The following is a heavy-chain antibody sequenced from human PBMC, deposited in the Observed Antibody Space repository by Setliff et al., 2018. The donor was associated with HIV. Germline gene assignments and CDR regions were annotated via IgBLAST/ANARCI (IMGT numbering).Heavy chain of an antibody. D-gene: IGHD6-6*01. CDR1: GYTHTELS. CDR2: ISPQNGVA. J-gene: IGHJ3*01. CDR3: ARPRVFDSFDV. Sequence: ASVKVSCKVSGYTHTELSIHWVRQAPGKGLEWIGRISPQNGVAEYAPKFLGRVTMTLDTSISTAFLEIPRVTSDDAAVYYCARPRVFDSFDVWGQGTKVTVSS. V-gene: IGHV1-2*06.